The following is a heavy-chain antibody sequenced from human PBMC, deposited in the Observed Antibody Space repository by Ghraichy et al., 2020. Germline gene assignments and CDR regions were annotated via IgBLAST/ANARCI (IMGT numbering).Heavy chain of an antibody. Sequence: GGSLRLSCAASGFTFSSYAISWVRQAPGKGLEWVSIISASVGSTYYADSVKGRVTISRDKSRHTLYLQMNSLRAEDTAVYYCAKTGSSSWYSPVEYWGQGTLVTVSS. J-gene: IGHJ4*02. V-gene: IGHV3-23*01. CDR3: AKTGSSSWYSPVEY. CDR2: ISASVGST. CDR1: GFTFSSYA. D-gene: IGHD6-13*01.